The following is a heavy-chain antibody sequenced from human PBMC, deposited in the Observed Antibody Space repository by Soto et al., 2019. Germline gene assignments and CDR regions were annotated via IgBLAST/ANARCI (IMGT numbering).Heavy chain of an antibody. CDR3: ARLRVGIAAAGTPAEYYYGMDV. CDR1: GFTFSSYA. J-gene: IGHJ6*02. Sequence: QVQLVESGGGVVQPGRSLRLSCAASGFTFSSYAMHWVRQAPGKGLEWVAVISYDGSNKYYADSVKGRFTISRDNSKNTLYLQMNSLRAEDTAVYYCARLRVGIAAAGTPAEYYYGMDVWGQGTTVTVSS. CDR2: ISYDGSNK. D-gene: IGHD6-13*01. V-gene: IGHV3-30-3*01.